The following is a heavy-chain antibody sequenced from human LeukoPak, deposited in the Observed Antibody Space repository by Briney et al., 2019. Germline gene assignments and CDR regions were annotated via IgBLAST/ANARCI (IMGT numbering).Heavy chain of an antibody. CDR1: GISVSSNY. V-gene: IGHV3-66*01. Sequence: HPGGSLRLSCAASGISVSSNYMSWVRQAPGKGLQWVSVIYVDGSTYYADSVKGRITISRDNSRNTLYLQMYSLRAEDTAVYYCARDLATRQRTGLYDSWGQGALVTVSS. CDR2: IYVDGST. CDR3: ARDLATRQRTGLYDS. D-gene: IGHD3-16*02. J-gene: IGHJ4*02.